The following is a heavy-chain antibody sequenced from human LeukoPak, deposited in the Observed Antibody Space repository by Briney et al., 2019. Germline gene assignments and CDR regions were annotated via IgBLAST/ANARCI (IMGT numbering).Heavy chain of an antibody. Sequence: SETLSLTCTVSGGSNSSGSYYWSWIRQPAGKGLEWFGRLYTSGSTNYNPSLKRRVTISVDTSKHQFSLKLSSVTAADTAVYYCARGGGYSYGFNDYWGQGTLVTVSS. CDR1: GGSNSSGSYY. J-gene: IGHJ4*02. CDR3: ARGGGYSYGFNDY. D-gene: IGHD5-18*01. V-gene: IGHV4-61*02. CDR2: LYTSGST.